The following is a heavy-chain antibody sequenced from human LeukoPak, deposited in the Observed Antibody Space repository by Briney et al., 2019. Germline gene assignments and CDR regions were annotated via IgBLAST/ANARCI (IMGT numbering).Heavy chain of an antibody. Sequence: ASVKVSCKVSGYTFTDYYMHWVPQAPGKGLEWMGLVYPGDGERIYAEKFQGRVTITADTSTDTAYMELSSLRSEDTAVYYCATEGIGAVVVFDYWGQGTLVTVSS. V-gene: IGHV1-69-2*01. J-gene: IGHJ4*02. CDR2: VYPGDGER. D-gene: IGHD3-22*01. CDR1: GYTFTDYY. CDR3: ATEGIGAVVVFDY.